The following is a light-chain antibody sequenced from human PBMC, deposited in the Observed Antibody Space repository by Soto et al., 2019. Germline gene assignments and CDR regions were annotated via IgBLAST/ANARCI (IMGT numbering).Light chain of an antibody. CDR2: GNS. Sequence: QSVLTQPPSVSGAPGQRVTISCTGSTSNIGAGYDVHWYQQVPGTAPKLVIYGNSNRPSGVPDRFSGSKSGTSASLAITGLQAEDEADFYCQSYDSSLSAYVFGTGTKVTVL. CDR3: QSYDSSLSAYV. J-gene: IGLJ1*01. CDR1: TSNIGAGYD. V-gene: IGLV1-40*01.